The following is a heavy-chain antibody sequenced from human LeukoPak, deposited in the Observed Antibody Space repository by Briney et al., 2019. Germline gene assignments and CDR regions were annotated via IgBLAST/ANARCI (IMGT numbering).Heavy chain of an antibody. CDR3: ARDMWGTFDY. CDR1: GFTSSDYW. V-gene: IGHV3-74*01. CDR2: ISPDGSTT. Sequence: GGSLRLSCAASGFTSSDYWMYWVRQAPGTGPVWVSRISPDGSTTSYADSVKGRFTISRDNAKNTLYLQISSLRAEDTAVYYCARDMWGTFDYWGQGTLVTVSS. D-gene: IGHD7-27*01. J-gene: IGHJ4*02.